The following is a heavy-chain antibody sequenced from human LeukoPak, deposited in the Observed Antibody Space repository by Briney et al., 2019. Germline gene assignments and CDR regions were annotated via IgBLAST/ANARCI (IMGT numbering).Heavy chain of an antibody. CDR3: TVVIAVAGT. CDR1: GFTFSGSA. V-gene: IGHV3-73*01. J-gene: IGHJ5*02. CDR2: IRSKANSYAT. Sequence: GGSLKLSCAASGFTFSGSAMHWVRQASGKGLEWVGRIRSKANSYATAYAASVKGRFTISRDDSKNTAYLQMNSLKTEDTAVYYCTVVIAVAGTWGQGTLVTVS. D-gene: IGHD6-19*01.